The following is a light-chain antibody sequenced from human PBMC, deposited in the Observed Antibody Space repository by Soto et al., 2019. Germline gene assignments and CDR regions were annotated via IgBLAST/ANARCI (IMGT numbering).Light chain of an antibody. J-gene: IGKJ5*01. CDR3: HQSNNWFPFT. V-gene: IGKV3-15*01. Sequence: EVVLTQSPATLSVSPGERATLSCRASESVNNKLGWYQQKPGQAPRLLIYRASTRATGIPARFSGSGSGTEFTLTISSLQPQDSAVYYFHQSNNWFPFTCGQGKRLEIK. CDR2: RAS. CDR1: ESVNNK.